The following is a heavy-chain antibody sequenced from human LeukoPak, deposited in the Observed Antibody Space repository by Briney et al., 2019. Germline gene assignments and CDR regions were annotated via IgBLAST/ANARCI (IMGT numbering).Heavy chain of an antibody. CDR1: GGSISSSDYY. CDR3: ARENSGNYRGFDY. V-gene: IGHV4-39*07. Sequence: SETLSLTCTVSGGSISSSDYYWGWIRQPPGKGLEWIGSIYYSGSTYYNPSLKSRVTISVDTSKNQFSLKLTSMTAADTAVYYCARENSGNYRGFDYWGQGILVTVSS. D-gene: IGHD1-26*01. CDR2: IYYSGST. J-gene: IGHJ4*02.